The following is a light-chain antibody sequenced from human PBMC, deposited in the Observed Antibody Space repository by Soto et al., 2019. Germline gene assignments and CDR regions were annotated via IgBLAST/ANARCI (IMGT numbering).Light chain of an antibody. CDR2: EAS. J-gene: IGKJ1*01. CDR1: QDININ. Sequence: EIVMTQSPATLSVSPGERASLSCRASQDININLAWYQQKAGQAPRLLMYEASNRATGIPARFSGSGSGTDFTLTISGLQSEDFAVYYCQQYNNWPQTFGQGTKVDIK. CDR3: QQYNNWPQT. V-gene: IGKV3-15*01.